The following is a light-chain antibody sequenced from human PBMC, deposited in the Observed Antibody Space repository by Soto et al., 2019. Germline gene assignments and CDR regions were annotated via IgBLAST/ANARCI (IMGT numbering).Light chain of an antibody. V-gene: IGKV3-20*01. CDR2: DAS. J-gene: IGKJ4*01. CDR1: QSVNNAY. Sequence: EIVLTQSPGTLSLSPGERATLSCRASQSVNNAYLAWYQQKPGQAPRLLIYDASKRATGIPDRFSGSGSGTDFTLTISRLEPADCAVYYCQQYGTSVLTFGGGTKVEIK. CDR3: QQYGTSVLT.